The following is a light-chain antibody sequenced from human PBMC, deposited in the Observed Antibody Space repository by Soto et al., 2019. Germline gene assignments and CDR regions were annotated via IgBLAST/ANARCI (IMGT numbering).Light chain of an antibody. CDR3: QQYGSSSWT. Sequence: ETVLTQSPGTLSLSPGERATLSCRASQTVGTYLAWYQQKPGQAPRLLVFVASSRATGVPDRFSGSGSGTDFTLTISRLEPEDFAVYYCQQYGSSSWTFGQGTRWIS. V-gene: IGKV3-20*01. J-gene: IGKJ1*01. CDR1: QTVGTY. CDR2: VAS.